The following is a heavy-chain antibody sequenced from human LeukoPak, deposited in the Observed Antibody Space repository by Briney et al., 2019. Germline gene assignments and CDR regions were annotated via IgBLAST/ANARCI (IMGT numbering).Heavy chain of an antibody. Sequence: GSLRLSCAASGSTFSSHTMNWVRQAPGKGLEWIGSIYYSGSTYYNPSLKSRVTISTDRSKNQFSLKVSSVTAADTAVYYCARTWSYDSGSYQFSVWGQGTTVTVSS. CDR3: ARTWSYDSGSYQFSV. V-gene: IGHV4-39*07. CDR1: GSTFSSHTM. D-gene: IGHD3-10*01. CDR2: IYYSGST. J-gene: IGHJ6*02.